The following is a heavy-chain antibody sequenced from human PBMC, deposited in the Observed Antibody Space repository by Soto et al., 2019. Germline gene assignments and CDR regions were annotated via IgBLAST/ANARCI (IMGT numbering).Heavy chain of an antibody. Sequence: EVQVVESGGGLIQPGGSLRLSCVVSGFTVSSTNYMSWVRQAPGQGLEWVSVIYSGGTTFYADSVKGQFTISRDNSKNTLYLQMNSLRAEETAVYYCHGYGYWGQGTLVTGSS. CDR1: GFTVSSTNY. V-gene: IGHV3-53*01. CDR2: IYSGGTT. J-gene: IGHJ4*02. D-gene: IGHD5-12*01. CDR3: HGYGY.